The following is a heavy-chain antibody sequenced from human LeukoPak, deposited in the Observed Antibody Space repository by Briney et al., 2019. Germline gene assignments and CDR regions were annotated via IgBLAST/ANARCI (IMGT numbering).Heavy chain of an antibody. J-gene: IGHJ3*02. CDR2: MNPNSGST. Sequence: ASVKVSCKASGYTFTSYDINWVRQATGQGLEWMGWMNPNSGSTSYAQKFQGRVTMTRDTSTSTVYMELSSLRSEDTAVYYCARTLYGSGILSAFDIWGQGTMVTVSS. D-gene: IGHD3-10*01. CDR1: GYTFTSYD. CDR3: ARTLYGSGILSAFDI. V-gene: IGHV1-8*01.